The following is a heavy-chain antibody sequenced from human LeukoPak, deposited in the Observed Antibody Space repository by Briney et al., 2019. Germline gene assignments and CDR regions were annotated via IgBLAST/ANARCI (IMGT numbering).Heavy chain of an antibody. CDR1: GDSISSNYW. Sequence: PSEALSLTCAVSGDSISSNYWWSWVRQSPGKGLEWIGEILQSGSTNYNPSLKSRVTISVDTSKNQFSLKLSSVTAADTAVYYCASSAYESSGYGGYYMDVWGKGTTVTVSS. J-gene: IGHJ6*03. D-gene: IGHD3-22*01. CDR2: ILQSGST. CDR3: ASSAYESSGYGGYYMDV. V-gene: IGHV4-4*02.